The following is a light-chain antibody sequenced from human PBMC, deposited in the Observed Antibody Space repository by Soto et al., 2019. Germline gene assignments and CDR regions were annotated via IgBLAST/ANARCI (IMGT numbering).Light chain of an antibody. CDR2: DAS. CDR3: QHRSNSPPMWT. Sequence: EIVLTQFPATLSLSPGDRATFSCRASQGVGIYLAWCQQKPGQAPRLLIYDASNRATGIPARFSGSGSGTDFPLTINSLEPEEFAVYFCQHRSNSPPMWTFGQGTKVEIK. CDR1: QGVGIY. J-gene: IGKJ1*01. V-gene: IGKV3-11*01.